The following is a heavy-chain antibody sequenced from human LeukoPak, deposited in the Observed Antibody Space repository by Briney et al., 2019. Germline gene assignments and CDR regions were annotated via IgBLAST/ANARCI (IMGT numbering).Heavy chain of an antibody. CDR1: GFTFSNYA. J-gene: IGHJ6*02. D-gene: IGHD6-13*01. CDR2: ISSNGGST. V-gene: IGHV3-64*01. CDR3: ARGAGYSSSWYHYYYYYGMDV. Sequence: PGGSLRLSCAASGFTFSNYAMHWVRQAPGKGLEYVSAISSNGGSTYYANSVKGRFTISRDNSKNTLYLQMGSLRAEDMAVYYCARGAGYSSSWYHYYYYYGMDVWGQGTTVTVSS.